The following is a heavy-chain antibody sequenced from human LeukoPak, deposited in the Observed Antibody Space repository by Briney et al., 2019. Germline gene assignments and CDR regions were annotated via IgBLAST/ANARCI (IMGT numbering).Heavy chain of an antibody. Sequence: PSETLSLTCTVSGGSISSSSYYWGWIRQPPGKGLEWIGSIYYSGSTYYNPSLKSRVTISVDTSKNQFSLKLSSVTAADTAVYYCARPGGYSYGYMSRGYYFDYWGQGTLVTVSS. D-gene: IGHD5-18*01. CDR3: ARPGGYSYGYMSRGYYFDY. CDR2: IYYSGST. CDR1: GGSISSSSYY. J-gene: IGHJ4*02. V-gene: IGHV4-39*01.